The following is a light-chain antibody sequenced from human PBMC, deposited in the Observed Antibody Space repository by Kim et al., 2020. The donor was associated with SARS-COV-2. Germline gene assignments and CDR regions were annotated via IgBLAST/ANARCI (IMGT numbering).Light chain of an antibody. CDR3: QQYLKSPLT. CDR2: DTS. J-gene: IGKJ4*01. CDR1: QSVGSRY. Sequence: EIVLTQSPVTLSLSPGERATPSCRASQSVGSRYLAWFQQKPGQPPRLLMYDTSKRATGVPDRFSGSGSGTDFTLTVSRLEAEDYAVYYCQQYLKSPLTFGGGTKVEI. V-gene: IGKV3-20*01.